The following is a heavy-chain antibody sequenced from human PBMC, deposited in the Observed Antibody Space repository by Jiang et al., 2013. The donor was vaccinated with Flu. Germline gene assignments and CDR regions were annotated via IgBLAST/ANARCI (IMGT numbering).Heavy chain of an antibody. CDR2: IVVGSGNT. Sequence: SGAEVKKPGTSVKVSCKASGFTFTSSAVQWVRQARGQRLEWIGWIVVGSGNTNYAQKFQERVTITRDMSTSTAYMELSSLRSEDTAVYYCAADWPFFSDYDMNKYGMDVWGQGTTVTVSS. CDR3: AADWPFFSDYDMNKYGMDV. V-gene: IGHV1-58*01. D-gene: IGHD5-12*01. CDR1: GFTFTSSA. J-gene: IGHJ6*02.